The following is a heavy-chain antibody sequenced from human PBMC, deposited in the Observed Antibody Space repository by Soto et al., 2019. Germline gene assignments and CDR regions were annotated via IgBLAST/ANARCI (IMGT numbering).Heavy chain of an antibody. V-gene: IGHV3-74*01. CDR2: INSDGSVS. CDR3: VRGDCVGGTCYSLAGSFYYYMDV. CDR1: GFTFGNYW. D-gene: IGHD2-15*01. J-gene: IGHJ6*03. Sequence: EVQLVESGGGLVQPGGSLRLSCAASGFTFGNYWMYWVRQAPGKGLVWVSRINSDGSVSSYADSVKGRLTISRDNVKNTLYLQMDSLRVEDTAVYYCVRGDCVGGTCYSLAGSFYYYMDVWGKGTTVTVFS.